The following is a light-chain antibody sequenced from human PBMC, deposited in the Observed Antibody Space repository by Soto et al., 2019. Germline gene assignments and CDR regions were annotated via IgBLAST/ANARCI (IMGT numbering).Light chain of an antibody. J-gene: IGKJ5*01. CDR3: QQRSNWPPIT. CDR2: DAS. V-gene: IGKV3-11*01. CDR1: QSVGYH. Sequence: IVLTQSPATLSLSPGERATLSCRASQSVGYHLAWYQQKPGQAPRLLIYDASNRATGIPARFSGSGSGTDFTLAISSLEPEDFAIYYCQQRSNWPPITFGQGTRLEIK.